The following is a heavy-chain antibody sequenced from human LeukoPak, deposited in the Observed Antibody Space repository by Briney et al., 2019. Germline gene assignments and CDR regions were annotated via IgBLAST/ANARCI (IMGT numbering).Heavy chain of an antibody. V-gene: IGHV1-69*01. CDR1: GGTFSSYA. D-gene: IGHD6-13*01. CDR2: IIPIFGTA. CDR3: ARDWAAAAGTH. Sequence: ASVKVSCKASGGTFSSYAISWVRQAPGQGLEWMGGIIPIFGTANYAQKFQGRVTITADESTSTAYMELSSLRSKDTAVYYCARDWAAAAGTHWGQGTLVTVSS. J-gene: IGHJ4*02.